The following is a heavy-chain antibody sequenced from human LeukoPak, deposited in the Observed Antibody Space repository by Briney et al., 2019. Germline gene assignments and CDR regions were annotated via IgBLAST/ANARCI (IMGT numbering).Heavy chain of an antibody. D-gene: IGHD1-26*01. Sequence: PSETLSLTCTVSGGSISSSSYYWGWIRQPPGKGLEWIGSIYYSGSTYYNPSLKSRVTISVDTSKNQFSLKLSSVTAADTAVYYCARAKKYSGSCPDYWGQGTLVTVSS. V-gene: IGHV4-39*07. CDR2: IYYSGST. CDR1: GGSISSSSYY. J-gene: IGHJ4*02. CDR3: ARAKKYSGSCPDY.